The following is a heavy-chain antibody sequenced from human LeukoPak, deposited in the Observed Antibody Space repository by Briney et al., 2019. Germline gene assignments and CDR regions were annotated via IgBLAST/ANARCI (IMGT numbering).Heavy chain of an antibody. D-gene: IGHD1-26*01. J-gene: IGHJ6*02. CDR2: IHFSGGT. V-gene: IGHV4-39*01. CDR3: ARLFTRAWEYRYGMDV. CDR1: GGSFSSGTFY. Sequence: SETLSLTCTFSGGSFSSGTFYWAWIRQPPGKGLEWIGSIHFSGGTYYNPSLKSRVTISVDTSKNQFSLKLTSVTAADTAVFYCARLFTRAWEYRYGMDVWGQGTAVTVSS.